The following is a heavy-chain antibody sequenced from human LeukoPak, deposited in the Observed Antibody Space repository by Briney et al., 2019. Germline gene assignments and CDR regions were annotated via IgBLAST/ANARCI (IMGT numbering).Heavy chain of an antibody. D-gene: IGHD6-6*01. CDR1: GGSISSYY. V-gene: IGHV4-59*01. Sequence: SETLSLTCTVSGGSISSYYWSWIRQPPGKGLEWIGYIYYSGSTNYNPSLKSRVTISVDTSKNQFSLKLSSVTAADTAVYYCARVLRRDSSSWRNHYYYYYMDVWGKGTTVTVSS. CDR2: IYYSGST. J-gene: IGHJ6*03. CDR3: ARVLRRDSSSWRNHYYYYYMDV.